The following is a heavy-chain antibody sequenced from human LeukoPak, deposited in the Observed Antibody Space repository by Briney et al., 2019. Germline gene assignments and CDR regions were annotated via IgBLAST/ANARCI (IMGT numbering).Heavy chain of an antibody. J-gene: IGHJ4*02. CDR2: ISHDGSKE. CDR3: AKDLTLCGGSCYSSLWDY. V-gene: IGHV3-30*04. CDR1: GFTFSNYA. D-gene: IGHD2-15*01. Sequence: GGSLRLSCAASGFTFSNYAFHWVRQAPGKGLEWVAVISHDGSKEYYADSVEGRFTISRDNSKNTLYLQMNSLRAEDTAVYYCAKDLTLCGGSCYSSLWDYWGQGTLVTVSS.